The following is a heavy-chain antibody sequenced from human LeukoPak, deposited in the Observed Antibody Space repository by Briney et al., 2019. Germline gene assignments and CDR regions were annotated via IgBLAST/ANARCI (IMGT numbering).Heavy chain of an antibody. J-gene: IGHJ4*02. CDR3: AKIFDSYGFYLFDY. Sequence: PSETLSLTCTVSGGSISSYYWSWIRQPPGKGLEWIGYIYYSGGTNYNPSLKSRVTISVDTSKNQFSLKLSSVTAADTAVYYCAKIFDSYGFYLFDYWGQGTLVTVSS. V-gene: IGHV4-59*01. CDR2: IYYSGGT. D-gene: IGHD5-18*01. CDR1: GGSISSYY.